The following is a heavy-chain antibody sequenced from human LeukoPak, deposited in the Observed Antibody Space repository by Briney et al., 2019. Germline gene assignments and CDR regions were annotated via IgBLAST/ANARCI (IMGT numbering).Heavy chain of an antibody. V-gene: IGHV3-74*01. J-gene: IGHJ3*02. CDR1: GFTFSSYW. Sequence: GGSLRLSCVASGFTFSSYWMHWVRQDPRKGLVWVSRINGDGRNINYADSVRGRFTISRDNAKNTLYLQMNTLRAEDMALYYCAKDASSGWYRGAFDIWGQGTMVTVSS. CDR2: INGDGRNI. CDR3: AKDASSGWYRGAFDI. D-gene: IGHD6-19*01.